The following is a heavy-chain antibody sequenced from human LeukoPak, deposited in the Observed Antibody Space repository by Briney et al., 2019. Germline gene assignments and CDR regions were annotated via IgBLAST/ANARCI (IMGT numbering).Heavy chain of an antibody. CDR2: IYSGGST. V-gene: IGHV3-66*01. CDR1: GFTVSSNY. J-gene: IGHJ4*02. D-gene: IGHD6-13*01. CDR3: ARDTGYRIDY. Sequence: GGSLRLSCAASGFTVSSNYMIWVRQAPWKGLEWVSVIYSGGSTHYADSVKGRSTISRDNSKNTLYLQMNSLRAEDTAVYYCARDTGYRIDYWGQGTLVTVSS.